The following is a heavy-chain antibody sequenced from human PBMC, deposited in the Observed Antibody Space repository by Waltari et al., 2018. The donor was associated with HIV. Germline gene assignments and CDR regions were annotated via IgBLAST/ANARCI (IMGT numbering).Heavy chain of an antibody. Sequence: QVQLVESGGGVVQPGRSLRLSCAASGFPFRTYAMHWVRQAPGTGLEWVAVVSYDGSNKYYGDSVKGRFTISRDNSKNTLYLQMNSLRAEDTAVYYCARGGAGIAVAATYYWGQGILVTVSS. CDR2: VSYDGSNK. CDR1: GFPFRTYA. CDR3: ARGGAGIAVAATYY. V-gene: IGHV3-30*03. D-gene: IGHD6-19*01. J-gene: IGHJ4*02.